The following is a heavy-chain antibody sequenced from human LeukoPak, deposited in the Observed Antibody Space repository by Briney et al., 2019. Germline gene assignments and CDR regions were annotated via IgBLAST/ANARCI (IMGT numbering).Heavy chain of an antibody. CDR1: GFTFSSYA. Sequence: TGGSLRLSCAASGFTFSSYAMSWVRQAPGKGLEWVSAISGSGGSTYYADSVKGRFTISRDNAKNSLYLQMNSLRAEDTAVYYCASLAGLVPVDYWGQGTLVTVSS. CDR2: ISGSGGST. D-gene: IGHD6-19*01. V-gene: IGHV3-23*01. J-gene: IGHJ4*02. CDR3: ASLAGLVPVDY.